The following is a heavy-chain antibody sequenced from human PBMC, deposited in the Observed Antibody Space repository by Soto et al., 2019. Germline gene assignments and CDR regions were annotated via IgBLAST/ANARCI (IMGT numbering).Heavy chain of an antibody. CDR2: IIPMFGTP. CDR3: VTFYGSGSYSLVDN. J-gene: IGHJ4*02. Sequence: QVQLVQSGADVKKSGSSVKVSCKASGGTFNTDGFNWVRQAPGQGLEWMGGIIPMFGTPNYAQKFQARVTIVADEFTRTVYMELSSMQSEDTAVYYCVTFYGSGSYSLVDNWGQGTLVTVSS. D-gene: IGHD3-10*01. V-gene: IGHV1-69*01. CDR1: GGTFNTDG.